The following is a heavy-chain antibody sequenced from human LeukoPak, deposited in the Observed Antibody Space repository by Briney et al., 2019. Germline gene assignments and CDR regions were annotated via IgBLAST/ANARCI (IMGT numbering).Heavy chain of an antibody. J-gene: IGHJ4*02. D-gene: IGHD4-17*01. V-gene: IGHV4-4*07. Sequence: KTSETLSLTCFVTGGSISYYYWSWIRQPAGKGQEWIGRLYTSGSIYYNPSLKSRVTMSVDTSKNQFSLKLRSVTAADTAVYYCARGTVTTLFDYWGQGTLVTVSS. CDR3: ARGTVTTLFDY. CDR1: GGSISYYY. CDR2: LYTSGSI.